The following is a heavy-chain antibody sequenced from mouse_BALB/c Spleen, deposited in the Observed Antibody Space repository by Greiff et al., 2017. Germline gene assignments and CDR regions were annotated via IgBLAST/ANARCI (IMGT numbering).Heavy chain of an antibody. D-gene: IGHD2-4*01. Sequence: VQLQQSGPELVKPGASVKMSCKASGYTFTSYVMHWVKQKPGQGLEWIGYINPYNDGTKYNEKFKDKATLTADKSSSTVYMELSRLTSEDSAVYFCARHEGRSTMITTAWFAYWGQGTLVTVSA. CDR1: GYTFTSYV. V-gene: IGHV1-14*01. J-gene: IGHJ3*01. CDR2: INPYNDGT. CDR3: ARHEGRSTMITTAWFAY.